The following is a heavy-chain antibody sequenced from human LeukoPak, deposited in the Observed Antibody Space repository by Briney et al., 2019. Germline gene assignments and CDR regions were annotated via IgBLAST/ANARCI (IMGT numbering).Heavy chain of an antibody. J-gene: IGHJ4*02. CDR2: INPNSGGT. CDR3: ARDWGGMVMDY. Sequence: ASVKVSCKASRYTFTGYYMHWVRQAPGQGLEWMGWINPNSGGTNYAQKFQGRVTMTRDTSISTAYMGLSRLRSDDTAVYYCARDWGGMVMDYWGQGTLVTVSS. V-gene: IGHV1-2*02. D-gene: IGHD5-18*01. CDR1: RYTFTGYY.